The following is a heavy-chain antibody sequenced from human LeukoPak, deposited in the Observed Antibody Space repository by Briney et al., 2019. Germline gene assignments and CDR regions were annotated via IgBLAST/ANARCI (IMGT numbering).Heavy chain of an antibody. CDR2: IYYSGST. CDR1: GGSMSSEY. CDR3: AREGVVCSSTSCYARWFDP. J-gene: IGHJ5*02. D-gene: IGHD2-2*01. Sequence: SETLSLTCTVSGGSMSSEYWSWIRQPPGKGLEWIGYIYYSGSTNYNPSLKSRVTISVDTSKNQFSLKLSSVTAADTAVYYCAREGVVCSSTSCYARWFDPWGQGTLVTVSS. V-gene: IGHV4-59*12.